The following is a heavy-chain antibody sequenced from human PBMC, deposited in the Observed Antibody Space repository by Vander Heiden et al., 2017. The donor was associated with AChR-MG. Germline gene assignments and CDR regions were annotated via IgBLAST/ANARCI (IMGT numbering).Heavy chain of an antibody. D-gene: IGHD5-18*01. CDR3: AKDRGIQLWSPGNWFDP. CDR2: ISGSGGST. J-gene: IGHJ5*02. Sequence: EVQLLESGGGLVQPGGSLRLSCAASGFTFSSSAMSWVRQAPGKGLEWVSAISGSGGSTYYADSVKGRFTISRDNSKNTLYLQMNSLRVEDTAVYYCAKDRGIQLWSPGNWFDPWGQGTLVTVSS. V-gene: IGHV3-23*01. CDR1: GFTFSSSA.